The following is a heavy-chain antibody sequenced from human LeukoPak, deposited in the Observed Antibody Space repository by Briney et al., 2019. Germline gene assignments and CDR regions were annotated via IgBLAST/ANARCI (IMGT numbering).Heavy chain of an antibody. CDR2: ISSGSTYM. V-gene: IGHV3-21*01. J-gene: IGHJ4*02. Sequence: GGSLRLSCAASGFTFSSYSMNWVRQAPGKGLEWVSSISSGSTYMYYADSVKGRFTISRDNAQNSMYLQMNSLRAEDTAVYYCAKGDGYSGIDYWGQGTLVTVSS. D-gene: IGHD5-24*01. CDR1: GFTFSSYS. CDR3: AKGDGYSGIDY.